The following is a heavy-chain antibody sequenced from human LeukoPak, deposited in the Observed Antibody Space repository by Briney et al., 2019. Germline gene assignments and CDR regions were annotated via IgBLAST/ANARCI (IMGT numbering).Heavy chain of an antibody. CDR3: MGTWY. J-gene: IGHJ4*02. Sequence: GGSLRLSCVGSGFTFRSYGMHWVRRAPGKGLEWVAFIRHDGSKKFYADSVKGRFTISRDNSQNTLYLQMNSLRAEDTAVYYCMGTWYWGQGTLVTVSS. CDR2: IRHDGSKK. CDR1: GFTFRSYG. V-gene: IGHV3-30*02. D-gene: IGHD7-27*01.